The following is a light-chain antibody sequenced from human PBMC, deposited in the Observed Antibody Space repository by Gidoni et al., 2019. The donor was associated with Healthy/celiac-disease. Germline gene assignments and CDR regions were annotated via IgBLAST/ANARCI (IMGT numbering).Light chain of an antibody. CDR1: SSNIGSNT. CDR2: SNN. J-gene: IGLJ2*01. V-gene: IGLV1-44*01. Sequence: QSVLTQPPSASGTPGQRVTISCSGSSSNIGSNTVNWYQQLPGTAPKLLIYSNNQRPSGVLDRFSGSKSGTSASLAISGLQSEDEADYYCAAWDDSLNALVFGGGTKLTVL. CDR3: AAWDDSLNALV.